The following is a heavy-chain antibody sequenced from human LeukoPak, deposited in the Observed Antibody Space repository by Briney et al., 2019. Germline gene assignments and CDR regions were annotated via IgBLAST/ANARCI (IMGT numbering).Heavy chain of an antibody. J-gene: IGHJ6*02. V-gene: IGHV3-7*01. Sequence: GGSLRLSCAASGFTFSSYWMSWVRQAQGKGREWVANIKQDGSEEYYVDSVKGRFTISRDNAKNSLYLQMNSLRAEDTAVYYCARLEGQKVVDYYYYGMDVWGQGTLVTVSS. CDR2: IKQDGSEE. CDR3: ARLEGQKVVDYYYYGMDV. CDR1: GFTFSSYW. D-gene: IGHD2-15*01.